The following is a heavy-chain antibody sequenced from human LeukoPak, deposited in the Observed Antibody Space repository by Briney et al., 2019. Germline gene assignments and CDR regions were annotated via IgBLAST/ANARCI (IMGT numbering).Heavy chain of an antibody. V-gene: IGHV4-34*01. J-gene: IGHJ3*02. CDR3: ARGDEGRAFDI. CDR2: INHSGST. CDR1: GGSFSGYY. Sequence: SETLSLTCAVYGGSFSGYYWSWIRQPLGKGLEWIGEINHSGSTNYNPSLKSRVTISVDTSKNQFSLKLSSVTAADTAVYYCARGDEGRAFDIWGQGTMVTVSS.